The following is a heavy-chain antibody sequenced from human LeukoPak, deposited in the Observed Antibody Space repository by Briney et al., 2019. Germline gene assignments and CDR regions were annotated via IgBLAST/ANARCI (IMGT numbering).Heavy chain of an antibody. CDR1: GGSISSGSYY. V-gene: IGHV4-61*02. J-gene: IGHJ4*02. CDR3: ARGLGGT. CDR2: IYTSGST. Sequence: SQTLSLTCTVSGGSISSGSYYWSWIRQPAGKGLEWIGRIYTSGSTNYNPSLKSRVTISVDTSKNQFSLKLSSVTAADTAVYYCARGLGGTWGQGTLVTVSS. D-gene: IGHD3-10*01.